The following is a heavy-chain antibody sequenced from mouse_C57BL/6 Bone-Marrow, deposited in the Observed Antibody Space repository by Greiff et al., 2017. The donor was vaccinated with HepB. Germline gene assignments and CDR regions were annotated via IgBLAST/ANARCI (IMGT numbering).Heavy chain of an antibody. CDR2: IYPGSGST. D-gene: IGHD1-1*01. CDR1: GYTFTSYW. CDR3: ARGYYGSSPYWYFDV. J-gene: IGHJ1*03. Sequence: QVQLQQPGAELVKPGASVKMSCKASGYTFTSYWITWVKQRPGQGLEWIGDIYPGSGSTNYNEKFKSKATLTVDTSSSTAYMQLSSLTSEDSAVYYGARGYYGSSPYWYFDVWGTGTTVTVSS. V-gene: IGHV1-55*01.